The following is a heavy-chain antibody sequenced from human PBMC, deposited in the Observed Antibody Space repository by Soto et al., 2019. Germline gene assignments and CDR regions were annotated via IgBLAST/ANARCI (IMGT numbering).Heavy chain of an antibody. CDR1: GGSISSSSYY. V-gene: IGHV4-39*01. Sequence: SETLSLTCTVFGGSISSSSYYWGWIRQPPGKGLEWIGSIYYSGSTYYNPSLKSRVTISVDTSKNQFSLKLSSVTAADTAVYYCARRALLRYFDWLFDYWGQGTLVTVSS. CDR3: ARRALLRYFDWLFDY. J-gene: IGHJ4*02. D-gene: IGHD3-9*01. CDR2: IYYSGST.